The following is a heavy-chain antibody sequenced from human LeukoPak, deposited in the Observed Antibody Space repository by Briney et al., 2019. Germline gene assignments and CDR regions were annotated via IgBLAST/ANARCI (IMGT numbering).Heavy chain of an antibody. CDR3: ARHLWSSGYYFDC. J-gene: IGHJ4*02. Sequence: SETLSLTCTVSGGSISSSSYYWGWIRQPPGKGLKWIGSIYYSGSTYYNPSLKGRVTISVDTSKNQFSLKLSSVTAADTAVYYCARHLWSSGYYFDCWSQGTLVTVSS. V-gene: IGHV4-39*01. D-gene: IGHD3-22*01. CDR2: IYYSGST. CDR1: GGSISSSSYY.